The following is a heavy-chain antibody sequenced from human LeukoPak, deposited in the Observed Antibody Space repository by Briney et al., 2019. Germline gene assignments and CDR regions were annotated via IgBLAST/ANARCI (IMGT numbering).Heavy chain of an antibody. J-gene: IGHJ6*03. CDR2: INPNNGDT. D-gene: IGHD4-23*01. V-gene: IGHV1-2*02. CDR3: ARDYGGDYYYYYYMDV. CDR1: GYTFTGYY. Sequence: ASVKDSCKASGYTFTGYYMHWVRQAPGQGLEWMGWINPNNGDTNYAQKFQGRVTMTRDTSISTAYMELSRLRSDDTAVYYCARDYGGDYYYYYYMDVWGKGTTVTVSS.